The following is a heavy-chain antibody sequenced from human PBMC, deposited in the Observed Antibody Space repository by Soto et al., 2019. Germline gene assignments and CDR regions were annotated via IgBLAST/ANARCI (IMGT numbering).Heavy chain of an antibody. CDR1: GGTFSSYA. V-gene: IGHV1-69*13. Sequence: SVKVSCKASGGTFSSYAISWVRQAPGQGLEWMGGTIPIFGTANYAQKFQGRVTITADESTSTAYMELSSLRSEDTAVYYCARGTAADTFTLYYYGMDVWGQGTTVTVSS. J-gene: IGHJ6*02. CDR3: ARGTAADTFTLYYYGMDV. CDR2: TIPIFGTA. D-gene: IGHD6-13*01.